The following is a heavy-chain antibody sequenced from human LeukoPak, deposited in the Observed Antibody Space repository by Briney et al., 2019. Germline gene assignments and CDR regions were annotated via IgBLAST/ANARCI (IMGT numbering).Heavy chain of an antibody. CDR1: GGSISNTNW. Sequence: SETLSLTCGVSGGSISNTNWWTWVRQPPGKGLEWIGEINHSGSTNYNPSLKSRVTISVDTSKNQFSLKLSSVTAADTAVYYCARSRIAVAGTPFDYWGQGTLVTVSS. CDR3: ARSRIAVAGTPFDY. D-gene: IGHD6-19*01. V-gene: IGHV4-4*02. J-gene: IGHJ4*02. CDR2: INHSGST.